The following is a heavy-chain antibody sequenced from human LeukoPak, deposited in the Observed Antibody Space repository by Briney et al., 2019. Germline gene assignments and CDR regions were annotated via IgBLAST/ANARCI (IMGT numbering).Heavy chain of an antibody. CDR1: GFTFSSYA. J-gene: IGHJ3*02. V-gene: IGHV3-30*04. CDR2: ISYDGSK. CDR3: ARAITMIPPLTLGNAFDI. D-gene: IGHD3-22*01. Sequence: PGGSLRLSCAASGFTFSSYAMHWVRQAPGKGLEWVAVISYDGSKYYADSVKGRFTISRDNSKNTLYLQMNSLRAEDTAVYYCARAITMIPPLTLGNAFDIWGQGTMVTVSS.